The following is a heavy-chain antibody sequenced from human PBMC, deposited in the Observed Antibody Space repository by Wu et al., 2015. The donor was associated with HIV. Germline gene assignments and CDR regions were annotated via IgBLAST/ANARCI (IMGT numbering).Heavy chain of an antibody. CDR1: GYRFTSFN. D-gene: IGHD1-26*01. Sequence: QVQLVQSGTVVQKPGTSVRVSCRVSGYRFTSFNINWIRQVHGRGLEWLGWMDPKSGSAAFGRNFQGRVSMTRNNSISTAYMELSRVTSDDTAIYYCARVGVLLTSAQLLEYFQHWGRGHSCRRLV. J-gene: IGHJ1*01. CDR3: ARVGVLLTSAQLLEYFQH. V-gene: IGHV1-8*02. CDR2: MDPKSGSA.